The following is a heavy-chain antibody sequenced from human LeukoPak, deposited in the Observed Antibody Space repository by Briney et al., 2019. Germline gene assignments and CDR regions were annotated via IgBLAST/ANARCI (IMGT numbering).Heavy chain of an antibody. CDR3: ARGDYYDSSGYYWGFDY. CDR2: ISAYNGNT. Sequence: ASVKVSCKASGYTFTGYYMHWVRQAPGQGLEWMGWISAYNGNTNYAQNLQGRVTMTTDTSTSTAYMELRSLRSDDTAVYYCARGDYYDSSGYYWGFDYWGQGTLVTVSS. J-gene: IGHJ4*02. D-gene: IGHD3-22*01. CDR1: GYTFTGYY. V-gene: IGHV1-18*04.